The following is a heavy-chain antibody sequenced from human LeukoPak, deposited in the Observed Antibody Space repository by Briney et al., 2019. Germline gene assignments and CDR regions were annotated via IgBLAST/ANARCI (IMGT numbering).Heavy chain of an antibody. CDR2: IYYSEST. CDR1: GGSISTYY. J-gene: IGHJ4*02. CDR3: ARVRYCSGGSCYFLFDY. Sequence: SETLSLTCTVSGGSISTYYWSWIRQPPGKGLEWIGYIYYSESTNYNPSLKSRVTISVDTSKNQFSLKLSSVTAADTAVYYCARVRYCSGGSCYFLFDYWGQGTLVTVSS. D-gene: IGHD2-15*01. V-gene: IGHV4-59*01.